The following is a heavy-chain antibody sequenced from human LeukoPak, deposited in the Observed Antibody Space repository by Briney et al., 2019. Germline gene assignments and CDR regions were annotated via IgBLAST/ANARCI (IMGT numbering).Heavy chain of an antibody. Sequence: PGRSLRLSCAASGFTFSSYVMHWVRQAPGKGLEWVASIREDGSEKTSVDSVKGRFTISRDNSKNTLYLQMNSLRTEDTAVYYCAKDRIAAAGTFDYWGQGTLVTVSS. CDR2: IREDGSEK. V-gene: IGHV3-30*02. CDR1: GFTFSSYV. CDR3: AKDRIAAAGTFDY. J-gene: IGHJ4*02. D-gene: IGHD6-13*01.